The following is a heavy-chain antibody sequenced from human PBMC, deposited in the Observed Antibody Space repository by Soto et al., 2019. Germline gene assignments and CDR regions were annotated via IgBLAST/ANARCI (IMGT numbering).Heavy chain of an antibody. D-gene: IGHD5-18*01. Sequence: SETLSLTCTVSGGSVSSGSYYWSWIRQPPGKGLEWIGYIYYSGSTNYNPSLKSRVTISVDTSKNQFSLKLSSVTAADTAVYYCARQGGYSYGKLDYWGQGTLVTVS. CDR1: GGSVSSGSYY. J-gene: IGHJ4*02. V-gene: IGHV4-61*01. CDR3: ARQGGYSYGKLDY. CDR2: IYYSGST.